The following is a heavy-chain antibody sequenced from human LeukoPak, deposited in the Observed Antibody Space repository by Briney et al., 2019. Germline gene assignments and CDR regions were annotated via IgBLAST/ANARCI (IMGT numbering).Heavy chain of an antibody. J-gene: IGHJ4*02. D-gene: IGHD3-16*02. CDR3: ARGVGARGYRRASYYFDY. V-gene: IGHV4-39*01. Sequence: SETLSLTCTVSGVSISSSNSYWGWIRQPPGKVLEWIGSIYYSGNTYYNASLKSQVSISIDTSKNQFSLKLSSVTAADTAVYYCARGVGARGYRRASYYFDYWGQGTLVTVSS. CDR1: GVSISSSNSY. CDR2: IYYSGNT.